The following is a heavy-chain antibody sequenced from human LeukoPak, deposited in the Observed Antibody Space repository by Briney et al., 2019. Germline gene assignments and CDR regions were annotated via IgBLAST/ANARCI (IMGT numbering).Heavy chain of an antibody. J-gene: IGHJ4*02. V-gene: IGHV3-53*01. CDR2: IYSDGSA. D-gene: IGHD5-18*01. CDR1: GFTVSDNY. Sequence: GGSLRLSCAASGFTVSDNYMSWVRQAPGKGLEWVSIIYSDGSAYYADSVKGRFTISRDNSKNTLYLQMNSLRAEDTAVYYCARDPGYNYGYDYWGQGTLVTVSS. CDR3: ARDPGYNYGYDY.